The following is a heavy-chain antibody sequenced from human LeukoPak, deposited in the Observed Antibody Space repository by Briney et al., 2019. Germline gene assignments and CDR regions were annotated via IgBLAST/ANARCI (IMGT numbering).Heavy chain of an antibody. V-gene: IGHV3-30*03. D-gene: IGHD6-19*01. J-gene: IGHJ4*02. CDR1: GFTFSSYG. CDR2: ISYDGSTE. Sequence: GGSLRLSCTASGFTFSSYGMHWVRQAPGKGLEWAAVISYDGSTEYYADSVKGRFTISRDNSKNTLYLQINSLSAEDTAVYYCARDDRPYPIAVAAGDYWGQGTLVTVSS. CDR3: ARDDRPYPIAVAAGDY.